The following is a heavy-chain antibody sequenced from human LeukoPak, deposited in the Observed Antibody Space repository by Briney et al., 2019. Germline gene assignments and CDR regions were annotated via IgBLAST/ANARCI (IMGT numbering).Heavy chain of an antibody. V-gene: IGHV1-2*02. J-gene: IGHJ4*02. CDR3: ARGLFGTPWFDF. D-gene: IGHD1-1*01. CDR1: GFRVSDYL. Sequence: ASVTVSCKASGFRVSDYLIHWIRQAPGQGPQYMGWINPDNGGTHYSQHFHVRVTMTRDTSVSTVYMELTSLSSDDTAVYFCARGLFGTPWFDFWGQGTLVPVSS. CDR2: INPDNGGT.